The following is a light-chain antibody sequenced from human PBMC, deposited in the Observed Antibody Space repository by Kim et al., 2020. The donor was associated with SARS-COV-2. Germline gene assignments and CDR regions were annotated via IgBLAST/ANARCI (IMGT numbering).Light chain of an antibody. Sequence: SYELTQPPSVSVAPGKTARIPCGGNNIGSKSVHWYQQKPGQAPVLVIYYDSDRPSGIPERFSGSNSGNTATLTISRVEAGDEADYYCQVWDSGVVFGGGT. CDR2: YDS. CDR1: NIGSKS. V-gene: IGLV3-21*04. CDR3: QVWDSGVV. J-gene: IGLJ2*01.